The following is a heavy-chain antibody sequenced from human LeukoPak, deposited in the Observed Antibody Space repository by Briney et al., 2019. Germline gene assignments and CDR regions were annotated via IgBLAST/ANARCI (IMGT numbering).Heavy chain of an antibody. Sequence: AASVKVSCKVSGYTFTDYYMHWMQQAPGKGLEWMGLVDPEDGETIYAEKFQGRGTITADTSTDTAYMELSSLRSEDTAVYYCATGGVGASSRPHDAFDIWGQGTMVTVSS. V-gene: IGHV1-69-2*01. CDR1: GYTFTDYY. CDR2: VDPEDGET. D-gene: IGHD1-26*01. CDR3: ATGGVGASSRPHDAFDI. J-gene: IGHJ3*02.